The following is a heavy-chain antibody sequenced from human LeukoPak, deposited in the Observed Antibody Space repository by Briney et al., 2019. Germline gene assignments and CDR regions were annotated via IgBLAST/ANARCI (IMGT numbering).Heavy chain of an antibody. Sequence: SETLSLTCAVYGGSFSGYYWSWIRQPPGKGLEWIGEINHSGSTNYNPSLKSRVTISVDTSKNQFSLKLSSVTAADTAVYYCARGWEYSSIPGGDAFDIWGQGTMVTVSS. CDR2: INHSGST. CDR1: GGSFSGYY. D-gene: IGHD6-13*01. J-gene: IGHJ3*02. V-gene: IGHV4-34*01. CDR3: ARGWEYSSIPGGDAFDI.